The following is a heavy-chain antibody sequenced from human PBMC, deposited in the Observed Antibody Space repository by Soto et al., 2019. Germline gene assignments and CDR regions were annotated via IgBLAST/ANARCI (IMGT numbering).Heavy chain of an antibody. Sequence: PSETLSLTCTVSGGSISSSSYYWGWIRQPPGKGLEWIGSIYYSGSTCYNPSLKSRVTISVDTSKNQFSLKLSSVTAADTAAYYCARHGLDTVVKPRPGPPDYWGQGTLVTVSS. V-gene: IGHV4-39*01. CDR3: ARHGLDTVVKPRPGPPDY. D-gene: IGHD2-15*01. J-gene: IGHJ4*02. CDR1: GGSISSSSYY. CDR2: IYYSGST.